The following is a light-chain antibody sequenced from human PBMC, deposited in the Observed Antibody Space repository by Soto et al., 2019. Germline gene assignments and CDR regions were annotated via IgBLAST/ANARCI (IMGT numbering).Light chain of an antibody. CDR1: QSISSN. J-gene: IGKJ5*01. V-gene: IGKV3-15*01. Sequence: EIVMTQSPATLSVSPGERATLSCRASQSISSNLAWYQQKPGQAPRLLVYGASPRATGIPARFSGTGSGTEFTRTISSLQSEDFAVYYCKQYNSGTLLTFGEGTRLEI. CDR3: KQYNSGTLLT. CDR2: GAS.